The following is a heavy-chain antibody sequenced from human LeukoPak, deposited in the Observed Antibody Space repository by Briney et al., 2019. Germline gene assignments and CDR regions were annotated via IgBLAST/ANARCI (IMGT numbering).Heavy chain of an antibody. CDR3: ARRPRYCSGGSCYSYAFDI. Sequence: PSQTLSLTCTVSGGSIRSGSYYWSWIRQPAGKGLEWIGRIYISGSTNYNPSLKSRVTISIDTSKNQFSLKLSSVTAADTAVYYCARRPRYCSGGSCYSYAFDIWGQGTMVTVSS. CDR1: GGSIRSGSYY. V-gene: IGHV4-61*02. CDR2: IYISGST. D-gene: IGHD2-15*01. J-gene: IGHJ3*02.